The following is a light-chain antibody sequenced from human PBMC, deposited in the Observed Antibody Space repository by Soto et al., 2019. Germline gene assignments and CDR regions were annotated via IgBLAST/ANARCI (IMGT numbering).Light chain of an antibody. CDR3: QQTHSFPLS. V-gene: IGKV3-15*01. J-gene: IGKJ4*01. CDR1: QSVSSK. CDR2: GAS. Sequence: EIVMTQSPATLSVSPGERATLSCRASQSVSSKLAWYQQKPGQAPRLLIHGASTRATGVPARLSGSGSGTEFTLTISSLQSEDFATYYCQQTHSFPLSFGGGTKVEIK.